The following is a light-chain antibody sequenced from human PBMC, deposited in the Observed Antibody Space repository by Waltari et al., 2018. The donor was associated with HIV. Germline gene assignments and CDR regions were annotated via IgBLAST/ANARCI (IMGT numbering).Light chain of an antibody. Sequence: QSVLTQPPSASETPGQRVTISCSGSSSNIGSNYVYWYQHLPGTAPKLLIYRKKQRPSGVPDRVSGSKSGTSASLAISGLRSEDEADYYCAAWGDSLTSFVFGTGTKVTVL. V-gene: IGLV1-47*01. J-gene: IGLJ1*01. CDR2: RKK. CDR1: SSNIGSNY. CDR3: AAWGDSLTSFV.